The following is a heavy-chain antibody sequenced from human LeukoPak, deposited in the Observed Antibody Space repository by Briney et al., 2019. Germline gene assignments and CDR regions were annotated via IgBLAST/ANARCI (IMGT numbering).Heavy chain of an antibody. CDR3: ARALSTGGRIDY. J-gene: IGHJ4*02. CDR2: INYDGSNK. Sequence: GGSLRLSCAASGFTFSSYGIHWVRQAPGKGLEWVAVINYDGSNKYYADSVRGRFTISRDNPKNTLYLQISSLRVEDTAVYYCARALSTGGRIDYWGQGTLVTVSS. CDR1: GFTFSSYG. V-gene: IGHV3-33*01. D-gene: IGHD2-8*02.